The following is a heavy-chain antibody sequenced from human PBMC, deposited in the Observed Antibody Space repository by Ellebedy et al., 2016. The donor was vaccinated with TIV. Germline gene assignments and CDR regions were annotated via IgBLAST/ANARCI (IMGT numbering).Heavy chain of an antibody. D-gene: IGHD3-3*01. CDR3: ARHDFWSGLDV. Sequence: ASVKVSCXASGYTFTSYSICWVRQAPGQGLEWMGWISPYNRNTNYAQDLQGRVTMTTDTSTNTAYMELRSLRSDDTAVYYCARHDFWSGLDVWGKGTTVTVSS. J-gene: IGHJ6*04. V-gene: IGHV1-18*01. CDR2: ISPYNRNT. CDR1: GYTFTSYS.